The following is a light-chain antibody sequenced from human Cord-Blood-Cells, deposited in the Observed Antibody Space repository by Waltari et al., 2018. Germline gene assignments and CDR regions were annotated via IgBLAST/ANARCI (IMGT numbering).Light chain of an antibody. CDR3: CSYAGSSTYVV. J-gene: IGLJ2*01. Sequence: QSALTQPASVSGSPGQSITISCTGTSSDVGSYNLVSWYQQHPGKAPKLMIYEDSNRPSGVSIRFSGSKSGNTASLTISGLQAEDEADYYCCSYAGSSTYVVFGGGTKLTVL. CDR2: EDS. V-gene: IGLV2-23*01. CDR1: SSDVGSYNL.